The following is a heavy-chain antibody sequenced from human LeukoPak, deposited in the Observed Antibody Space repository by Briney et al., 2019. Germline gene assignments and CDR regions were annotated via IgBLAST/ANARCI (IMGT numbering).Heavy chain of an antibody. D-gene: IGHD3-22*01. CDR2: IYSSRS. CDR1: GASISSYY. Sequence: SETLSLTCTVSGASISSYYWSWIRQPAGKGLEWIGRIYSSRSIYNPSLKSRVTMSVDTSKNQFSLKLSSVTAADTAVYYCARVPIVVVREGGGAFDIWGQGTMVTVSS. CDR3: ARVPIVVVREGGGAFDI. V-gene: IGHV4-4*07. J-gene: IGHJ3*02.